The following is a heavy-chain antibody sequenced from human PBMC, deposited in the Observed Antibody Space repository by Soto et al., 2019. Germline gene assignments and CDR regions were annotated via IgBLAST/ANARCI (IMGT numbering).Heavy chain of an antibody. CDR3: ARVVRGVVNWFDP. V-gene: IGHV1-18*01. Sequence: HLVQSGPQVKKPGASVSVSCKTSGDTFTNFGLSWVRQAPGQGPEWMGWIATYNSNRNYAQKFQGRLTLTTDTSTSTAYMELKSLTYDDTAVYYCARVVRGVVNWFDPWGQGTLVTVSS. CDR1: GDTFTNFG. J-gene: IGHJ5*02. D-gene: IGHD3-10*01. CDR2: IATYNSNR.